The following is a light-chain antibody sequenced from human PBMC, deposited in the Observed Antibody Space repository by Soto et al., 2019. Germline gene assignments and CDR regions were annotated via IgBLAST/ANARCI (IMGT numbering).Light chain of an antibody. CDR2: AAP. Sequence: AIRITHSPSSLSASTGNRVTIPGRASRGISSYLAWYQQKPGKAPKLLIYAAPTLHSGVPSRFSGSGSGTDFTLTISCLQSEDFAAYYCQQYYSYPLTFGQGTKVDIK. J-gene: IGKJ1*01. CDR1: RGISSY. CDR3: QQYYSYPLT. V-gene: IGKV1-8*01.